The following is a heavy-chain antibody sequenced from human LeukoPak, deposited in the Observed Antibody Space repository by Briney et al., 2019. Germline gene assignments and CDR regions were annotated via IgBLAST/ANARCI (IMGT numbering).Heavy chain of an antibody. CDR3: AGGTGYSSGWYLLFDY. CDR2: IIPIFGTA. V-gene: IGHV1-69*05. D-gene: IGHD6-19*01. J-gene: IGHJ4*02. CDR1: VGTFSIYA. Sequence: ASVKVSCKASVGTFSIYAISWVRQAPGQGLEWMGGIIPIFGTANYAQTFQGRVTITTDESTSTAYMELSSLRSEDKAVYYCAGGTGYSSGWYLLFDYWGQGTLVTVSS.